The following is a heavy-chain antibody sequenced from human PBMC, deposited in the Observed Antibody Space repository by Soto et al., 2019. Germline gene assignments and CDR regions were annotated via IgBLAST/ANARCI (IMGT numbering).Heavy chain of an antibody. CDR1: GYSFRSYG. J-gene: IGHJ1*01. V-gene: IGHV1-18*04. Sequence: GASVKVSCKASGYSFRSYGISWVRQAPGQGLEWMGWISVYTGSTNQAQKFQDRVTMTTDTSTSTAYLEMRSLRSDDTAVYYCARRDYYDGTGYFRHWGQGTLVT. D-gene: IGHD3-22*01. CDR3: ARRDYYDGTGYFRH. CDR2: ISVYTGST.